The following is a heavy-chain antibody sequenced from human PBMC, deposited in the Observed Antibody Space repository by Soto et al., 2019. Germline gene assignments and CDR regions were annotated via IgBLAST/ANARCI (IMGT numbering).Heavy chain of an antibody. CDR3: AKDGHYRTDGFYV. Sequence: EAQLLESGGDWAQTGGSLRLSCAASGFTFSSYGMSWVRKAPGQGMEWIAGLSRGGGTTYYADSVKGRFTISRDNSKNSRDLIMNSRKVEATALYYGAKDGHYRTDGFYVWCQGTMVTVSS. J-gene: IGHJ3*01. V-gene: IGHV3-23*01. D-gene: IGHD3-3*01. CDR1: GFTFSSYG. CDR2: LSRGGGTT.